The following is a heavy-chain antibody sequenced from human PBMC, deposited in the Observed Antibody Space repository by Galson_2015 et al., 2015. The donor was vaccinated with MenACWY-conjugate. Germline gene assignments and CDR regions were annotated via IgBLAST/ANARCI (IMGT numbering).Heavy chain of an antibody. CDR1: GYTFTGYY. Sequence: SVKVSCKASGYTFTGYYMHWVRQAPGQGLEWMGWINPNSCGTNYAQKFQGWVTMTRDTSISTAYMELSRLGSDDTAVYYCAISRILGGMDVWGQGTTVTVSS. D-gene: IGHD3-3*01. CDR3: AISRILGGMDV. V-gene: IGHV1-2*04. CDR2: INPNSCGT. J-gene: IGHJ6*02.